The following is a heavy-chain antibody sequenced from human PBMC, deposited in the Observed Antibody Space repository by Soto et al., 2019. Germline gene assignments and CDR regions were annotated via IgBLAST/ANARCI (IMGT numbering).Heavy chain of an antibody. CDR3: ARTLLRWGSSWPNWFDP. Sequence: QVTLKESGPVLVEPTEPLTLTCTVSGFSLSNARMGVSWIRQPPGKALEWLAHIFSNDEKSYSTSLKSRLTISKDTSKSQVVLTMTNMDPVDTATYYCARTLLRWGSSWPNWFDPWGQGTLVTVSS. D-gene: IGHD6-13*01. V-gene: IGHV2-26*01. CDR1: GFSLSNARMG. J-gene: IGHJ5*02. CDR2: IFSNDEK.